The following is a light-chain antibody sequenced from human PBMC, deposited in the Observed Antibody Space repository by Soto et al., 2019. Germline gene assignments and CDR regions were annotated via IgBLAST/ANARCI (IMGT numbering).Light chain of an antibody. CDR1: QSVSSSY. J-gene: IGKJ2*01. Sequence: EIELTQSPGTLSLSPGERATLSCRASQSVSSSYLAWYQQKPGEAPRLLIYGASSRANGIPDRFSGSGSGTDFTVTISRLEPEDFAVYYCQQYGSSPRIYTFGQGTKLEIK. CDR3: QQYGSSPRIYT. V-gene: IGKV3-20*01. CDR2: GAS.